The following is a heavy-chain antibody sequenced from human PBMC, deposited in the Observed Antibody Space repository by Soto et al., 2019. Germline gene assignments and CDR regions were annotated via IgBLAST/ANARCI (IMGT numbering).Heavy chain of an antibody. CDR2: IIPIFGTA. J-gene: IGHJ6*02. Sequence: QVQLVQSGAEVKKPGSSVKVSCKASGGTFSSYAISWVRQAPGQGLEWMGGIIPIFGTANYAQKFQGRVTITADESTSTAYMELSSLRSEDTAVYYCARDTSSGWPQRSPDYYYYGMDVWGHGTTVTVSS. CDR1: GGTFSSYA. CDR3: ARDTSSGWPQRSPDYYYYGMDV. V-gene: IGHV1-69*01. D-gene: IGHD6-19*01.